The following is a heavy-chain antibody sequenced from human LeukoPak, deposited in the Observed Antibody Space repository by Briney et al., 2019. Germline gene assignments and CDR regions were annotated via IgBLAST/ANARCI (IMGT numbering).Heavy chain of an antibody. D-gene: IGHD3-10*01. CDR1: GFTFSSYS. V-gene: IGHV3-21*04. CDR2: ISSSSSYI. Sequence: PGGSLRLSCAASGFTFSSYSMNWVRQAPGKGLEWVSSISSSSSYIYYADSVKGRFAISRDNAKNTLYLQMNSLRAEDTAVYYCASITMVRGVPSGDYWGQGTLVTVSS. J-gene: IGHJ4*02. CDR3: ASITMVRGVPSGDY.